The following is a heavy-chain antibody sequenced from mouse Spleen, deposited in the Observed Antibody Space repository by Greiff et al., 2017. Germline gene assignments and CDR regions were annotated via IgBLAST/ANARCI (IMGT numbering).Heavy chain of an antibody. CDR2: IYPGDGDT. CDR1: GYAFSSYW. CDR3: ARSKFDY. J-gene: IGHJ2*01. V-gene: IGHV1-80*01. Sequence: VKLMESGAELVRPGSSVKISCKASGYAFSSYWMNWVKQRPGQGLEWIGQIYPGDGDTNYNGKFKGKATLTADKSSSTAYMQLSSLTSEDSAVYFCARSKFDYWGQGTTLTVSS.